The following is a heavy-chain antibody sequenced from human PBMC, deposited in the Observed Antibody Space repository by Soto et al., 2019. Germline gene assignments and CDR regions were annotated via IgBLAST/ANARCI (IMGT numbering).Heavy chain of an antibody. J-gene: IGHJ5*02. D-gene: IGHD3-3*01. CDR1: GGSISSYY. CDR3: ARGITIFGVVVSTGGYNWFDP. V-gene: IGHV4-4*07. CDR2: IYTSGST. Sequence: SETLSLTCTVSGGSISSYYWSWIRQPAGKGLEWIGRIYTSGSTNYNPSLKSRVTMSVDTSKNQFSLKLSSVTAADTAVYYCARGITIFGVVVSTGGYNWFDPWGQGTLVTVSS.